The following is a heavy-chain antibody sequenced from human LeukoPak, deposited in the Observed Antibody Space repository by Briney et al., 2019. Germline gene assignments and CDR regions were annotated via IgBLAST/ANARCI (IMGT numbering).Heavy chain of an antibody. D-gene: IGHD4-17*01. Sequence: PGGSLRLSCAASGFTFSTYGMHWVRQAPGKGLEWVAFIRYDESNKYYADSVKGRFTISRDNSKNTLYLQMISLRVEDTAVYYCAKSEAKVTPAGTRVIWGQGTMVTVS. CDR2: IRYDESNK. V-gene: IGHV3-30*02. CDR1: GFTFSTYG. CDR3: AKSEAKVTPAGTRVI. J-gene: IGHJ3*02.